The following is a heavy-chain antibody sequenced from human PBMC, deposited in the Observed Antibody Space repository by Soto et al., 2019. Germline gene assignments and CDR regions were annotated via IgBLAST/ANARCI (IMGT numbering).Heavy chain of an antibody. V-gene: IGHV1-69*12. Sequence: QIQLVQSGAEVKKPGSSVKVSCKASGGTFSSYAISWVRQAPGQGLEWMGGIIPIFGTANYAQKFQGRVTINADEATSTAYMELSSLRSEDTAMYYCARTNTAMVTGWFDPWGQGTLVTVSS. CDR2: IIPIFGTA. J-gene: IGHJ5*02. CDR3: ARTNTAMVTGWFDP. CDR1: GGTFSSYA. D-gene: IGHD5-18*01.